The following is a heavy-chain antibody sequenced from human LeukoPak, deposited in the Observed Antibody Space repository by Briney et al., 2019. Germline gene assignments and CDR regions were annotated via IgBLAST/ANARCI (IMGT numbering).Heavy chain of an antibody. CDR3: ASLPVCYDSFSLCVDY. CDR1: GGSISSGGYF. D-gene: IGHD5-12*01. J-gene: IGHJ4*02. CDR2: IYHSGST. Sequence: PSETLSLTCAVSGGSISSGGYFWSWIRQPPGKGLEWIGYIYHSGSTYYNPSLKSRVTISVDRSKNQFSLKLSSVTAADTAVYYCASLPVCYDSFSLCVDYWGQGTLVTVSS. V-gene: IGHV4-30-2*01.